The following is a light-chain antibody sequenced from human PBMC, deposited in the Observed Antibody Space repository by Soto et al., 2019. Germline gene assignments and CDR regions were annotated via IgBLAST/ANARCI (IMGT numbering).Light chain of an antibody. J-gene: IGLJ2*01. CDR3: SSYTSTSTLDVI. V-gene: IGLV2-14*01. Sequence: QSALTQPASVSGSPGQSITISCTGTSSNVGDYNYVSWYQHHPGKAPKLMIYEVNKRPSGISNRFSGSKSGNTASLTISGLQAEDEADYYCSSYTSTSTLDVIFGGGTKLTVL. CDR1: SSNVGDYNY. CDR2: EVN.